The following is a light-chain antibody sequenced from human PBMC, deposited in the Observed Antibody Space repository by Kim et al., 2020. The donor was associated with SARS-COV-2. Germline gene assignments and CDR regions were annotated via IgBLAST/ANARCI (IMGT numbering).Light chain of an antibody. CDR2: GVS. Sequence: QSALTQPRSVSGSPGQSVTIPCTGTRSDVGGYELVSWYQHHPGKAPKVLIYGVSKRPSGVPDRFSGSKSGSTASLTISGLQAEDEADYYCCSFAGYYTLVFGGGTQLTVL. CDR1: RSDVGGYEL. J-gene: IGLJ3*02. CDR3: CSFAGYYTLV. V-gene: IGLV2-11*01.